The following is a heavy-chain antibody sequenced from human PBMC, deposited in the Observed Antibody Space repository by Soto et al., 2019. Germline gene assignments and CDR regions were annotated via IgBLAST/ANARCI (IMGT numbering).Heavy chain of an antibody. CDR2: INSDGSSP. CDR1: GFAFSSYW. J-gene: IGHJ4*02. Sequence: EVQLVESGGNLVQPGGSLRLSCAASGFAFSSYWMHWVRQAPGKGLVWVSRINSDGSSPSYADSVKGRLTISRDNSKKPLYLQMNSLRAEDTAVYYCARGEDYGDSLNYWGQGTLVTVSS. V-gene: IGHV3-74*01. D-gene: IGHD4-17*01. CDR3: ARGEDYGDSLNY.